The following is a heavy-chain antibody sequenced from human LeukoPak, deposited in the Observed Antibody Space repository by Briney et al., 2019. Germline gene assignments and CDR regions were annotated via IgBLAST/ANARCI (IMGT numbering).Heavy chain of an antibody. CDR3: ARANPNWNPPDY. V-gene: IGHV4-59*08. Sequence: SETLSLTCTVSGGSMTSYFWSWIRQPPGKGLEWIGYVYHSGSTSYNPSLKRRGSISEDTSKNQFSLKLSSVTAADTAVYYCARANPNWNPPDYWGQGTLVTVSS. CDR1: GGSMTSYF. J-gene: IGHJ4*02. D-gene: IGHD1-1*01. CDR2: VYHSGST.